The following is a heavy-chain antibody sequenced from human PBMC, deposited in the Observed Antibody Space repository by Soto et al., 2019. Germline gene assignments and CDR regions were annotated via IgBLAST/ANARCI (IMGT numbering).Heavy chain of an antibody. V-gene: IGHV4-31*03. J-gene: IGHJ5*02. CDR1: GGSISSGGYY. CDR2: IYYSGNT. CDR3: ARDGYGGNSNWFDP. D-gene: IGHD4-17*01. Sequence: SETLSFTCTVSGGSISSGGYYWSWIRQHPGKGLEWIGYIYYSGNTNYAQKLQGRVTMTTDTSTSTAYMELRSLRSDDTAVYYCARDGYGGNSNWFDPWGQGTLVTVSS.